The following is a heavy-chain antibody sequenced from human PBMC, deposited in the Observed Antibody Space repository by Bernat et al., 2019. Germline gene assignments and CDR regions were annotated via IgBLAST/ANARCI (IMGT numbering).Heavy chain of an antibody. CDR2: ISGDGSRT. CDR3: ARDPDYGGYSYFES. CDR1: GFTFSTYW. V-gene: IGHV3-74*01. J-gene: IGHJ4*02. Sequence: EVQLVESGGGLVQPGGSLRLSCAASGFTFSTYWMHWVRQVSGKGLEWVSRISGDGSRTTYADSVKGRFTISSDNAKNTLSLQMNSLRAEDTAVYYCARDPDYGGYSYFESWGQGTLVTVSS. D-gene: IGHD4-23*01.